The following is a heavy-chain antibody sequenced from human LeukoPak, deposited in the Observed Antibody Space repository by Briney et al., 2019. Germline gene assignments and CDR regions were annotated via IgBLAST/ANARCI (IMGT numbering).Heavy chain of an antibody. J-gene: IGHJ4*02. Sequence: PSETLSLTCTVSGGSISSGAYYWSWIRQHPGKGLEWIGYIYYSGSSYYNPPLKSRVTMSVDTSKNQFFLKLSSVTAADAAVYYCARGATVTTLDYWGQGTLVTVSS. D-gene: IGHD4-17*01. CDR3: ARGATVTTLDY. CDR1: GGSISSGAYY. V-gene: IGHV4-31*03. CDR2: IYYSGSS.